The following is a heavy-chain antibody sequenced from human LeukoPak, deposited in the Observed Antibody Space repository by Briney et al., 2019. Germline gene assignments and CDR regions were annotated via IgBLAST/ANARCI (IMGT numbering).Heavy chain of an antibody. D-gene: IGHD3-10*01. V-gene: IGHV4-30-2*01. CDR3: ASYRYGSGSYSIH. Sequence: PSQTLSLTCAVSGGSISSGGYSWSWIRQPPGKGLEWIGYIYHSGSTYYNPSLKSRVTISVDRSKNQFSLKLSSVTAANTAVYYCASYRYGSGSYSIHWGQGTLVTVSS. CDR2: IYHSGST. CDR1: GGSISSGGYS. J-gene: IGHJ4*02.